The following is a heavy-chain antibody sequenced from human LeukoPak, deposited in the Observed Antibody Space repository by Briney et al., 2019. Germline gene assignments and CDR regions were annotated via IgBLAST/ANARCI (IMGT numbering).Heavy chain of an antibody. V-gene: IGHV4-39*07. D-gene: IGHD3-3*01. CDR3: ARVGDFWSGYYDY. Sequence: SETLSLTCTVSGDSISSSNCYWGWIRQPPGKGLEWIGSIYHSGSTYYNPSLKSRVTISVDTSKNQFSLKLSSVTAADTAVYYCARVGDFWSGYYDYWGQGTLVTVSS. J-gene: IGHJ4*02. CDR2: IYHSGST. CDR1: GDSISSSNCY.